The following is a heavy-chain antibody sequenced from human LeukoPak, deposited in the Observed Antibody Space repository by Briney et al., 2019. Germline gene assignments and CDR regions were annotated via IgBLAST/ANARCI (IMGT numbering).Heavy chain of an antibody. Sequence: ASVKVSCKASGYTFTSYAMNWVRQAPGQGLEWMGWINTNTGNPTYAQGFTGRFVFSLDTSVSTAYLPISSLKAEDTAVYYCARARWGISRATLDAFDIWGQGTMVTVSS. CDR2: INTNTGNP. D-gene: IGHD1-26*01. CDR3: ARARWGISRATLDAFDI. J-gene: IGHJ3*02. V-gene: IGHV7-4-1*02. CDR1: GYTFTSYA.